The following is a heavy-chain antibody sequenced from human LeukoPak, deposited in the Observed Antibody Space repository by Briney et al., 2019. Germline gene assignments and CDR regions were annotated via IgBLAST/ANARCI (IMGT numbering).Heavy chain of an antibody. CDR1: GGTFSSYA. CDR3: ASQITMVRGVIVPYYYYGMDV. CDR2: IIPIFGTA. V-gene: IGHV1-69*06. Sequence: SVKVSCKASGGTFSSYAISWVRQAPGQGLEWMGGIIPIFGTANYAQKFQGRVMITADKSTSTAYMELSSLRSEDTAVYYCASQITMVRGVIVPYYYYGMDVWGKGTTVTVSS. D-gene: IGHD3-10*01. J-gene: IGHJ6*04.